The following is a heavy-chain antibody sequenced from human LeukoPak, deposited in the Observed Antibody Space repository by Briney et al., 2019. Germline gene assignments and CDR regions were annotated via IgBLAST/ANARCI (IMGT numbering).Heavy chain of an antibody. D-gene: IGHD6-19*01. Sequence: PGGSLRLSCAASGFTFSSYGMHWVRQAPGKGLEWVAVISYDGSNKYYADSVKGRFTISRDNSKNTLYLQMNSLRAEDTAVYYCAKEPIEEAGRNAFPVWGQGTMVRVSS. CDR2: ISYDGSNK. CDR1: GFTFSSYG. CDR3: AKEPIEEAGRNAFPV. V-gene: IGHV3-30*18. J-gene: IGHJ3*01.